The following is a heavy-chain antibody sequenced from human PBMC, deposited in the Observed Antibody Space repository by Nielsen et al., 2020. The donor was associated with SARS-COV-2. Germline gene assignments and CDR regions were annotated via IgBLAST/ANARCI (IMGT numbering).Heavy chain of an antibody. J-gene: IGHJ4*02. CDR2: ISPGGSTI. CDR3: ATDKQLSPYDY. CDR1: GFTFSDYY. D-gene: IGHD5-18*01. Sequence: GESLKISCAASGFTFSDYYMSWIRQAPGKGLEWVSYISPGGSTIYYADSVKGRFTLSRDNAENSLYLQMNSLRAEDTAVYYCATDKQLSPYDYWGQGTLVTAPQ. V-gene: IGHV3-11*04.